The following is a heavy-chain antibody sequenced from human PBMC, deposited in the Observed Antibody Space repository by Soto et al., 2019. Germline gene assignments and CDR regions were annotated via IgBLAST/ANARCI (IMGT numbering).Heavy chain of an antibody. V-gene: IGHV4-34*01. D-gene: IGHD5-18*01. CDR2: INHSGGT. Sequence: KPSETLSLTCAVSGGSFSGYYWSWIRQSPGKGLEWIGDINHSGGTNYNPSLKSRVTISGDTSRSQFSLRLSSVTAADTAVYYCARGLSLSGNFCCGYYYFDSWGLGTLVTVSS. CDR1: GGSFSGYY. J-gene: IGHJ4*02. CDR3: ARGLSLSGNFCCGYYYFDS.